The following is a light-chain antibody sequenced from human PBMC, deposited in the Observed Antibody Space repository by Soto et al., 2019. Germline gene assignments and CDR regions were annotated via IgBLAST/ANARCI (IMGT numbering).Light chain of an antibody. CDR1: QSFSSTY. Sequence: EIVLTQSPGTLSLSPGERATLSCRASQSFSSTYLAWYQQKPGQAPRLLVYGASSRATGIPDRFSGFGSGTDFTLTISRLEPEGVAVYFCQQYGSSPITFGQGTRLEIK. CDR3: QQYGSSPIT. J-gene: IGKJ5*01. V-gene: IGKV3-20*01. CDR2: GAS.